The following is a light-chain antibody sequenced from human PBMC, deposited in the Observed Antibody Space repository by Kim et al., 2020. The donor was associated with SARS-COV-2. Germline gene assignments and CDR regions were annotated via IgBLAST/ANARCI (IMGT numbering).Light chain of an antibody. V-gene: IGLV3-21*04. CDR2: YDS. Sequence: PGKTARITCGGNNIGSKSVHWYQQKPGQAPVLVIYYDSDRPSGIPERFSGSNSGNTATLTISRVEAGDEADYYCQVWDSSSDHHWVFGGGTKVTVL. CDR1: NIGSKS. CDR3: QVWDSSSDHHWV. J-gene: IGLJ3*02.